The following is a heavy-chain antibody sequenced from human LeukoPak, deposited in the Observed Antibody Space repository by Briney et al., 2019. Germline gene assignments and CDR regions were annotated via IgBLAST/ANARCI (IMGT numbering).Heavy chain of an antibody. CDR3: ARGTPLFDY. V-gene: IGHV1-46*01. D-gene: IGHD2-2*01. CDR2: INPSGGSP. J-gene: IGHJ4*02. Sequence: ASVKVSCKASGYRFTSYYMHWMRQAPGQGLEWMGIINPSGGSPTYAQNFQGRVTMTGDTSTSTVYMELSSLRSEDTALYYCARGTPLFDYWGQGTLVTVSS. CDR1: GYRFTSYY.